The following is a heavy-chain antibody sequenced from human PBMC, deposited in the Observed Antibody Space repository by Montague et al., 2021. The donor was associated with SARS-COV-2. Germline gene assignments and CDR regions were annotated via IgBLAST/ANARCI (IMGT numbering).Heavy chain of an antibody. CDR2: INHSGYT. Sequence: SETLSLTCAVYGAPSSNYYWSWIRQSPGKGLEWVGEINHSGYTDYNPSLESRPTISLDSSKKQFSLKMISVTAADTAIYCCASAPRYSFGFWAYWGQGTLVSVSS. J-gene: IGHJ4*02. CDR1: GAPSSNYY. V-gene: IGHV4-34*01. CDR3: ASAPRYSFGFWAY. D-gene: IGHD5-12*01.